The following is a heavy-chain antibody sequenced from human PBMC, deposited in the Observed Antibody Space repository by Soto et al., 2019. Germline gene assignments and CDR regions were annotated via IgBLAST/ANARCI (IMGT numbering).Heavy chain of an antibody. V-gene: IGHV3-53*04. D-gene: IGHD4-17*01. CDR3: ARVRRGGDYRYYYYMDV. J-gene: IGHJ6*03. Sequence: PGGSLRLSCAASGFTVSSNYMSWVRQAPGKGLEWVSVIYSGGSTYYADSVKGRFTISRHNSKNTLYLQMNSLRAEDTAVYYCARVRRGGDYRYYYYMDVWGKGTTVTVSS. CDR2: IYSGGST. CDR1: GFTVSSNY.